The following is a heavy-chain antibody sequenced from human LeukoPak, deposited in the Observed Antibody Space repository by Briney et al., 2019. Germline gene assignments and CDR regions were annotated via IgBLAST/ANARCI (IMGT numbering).Heavy chain of an antibody. Sequence: ASVKVSCKASGYTFTGYYMHWVRQAPGQGLEWMGWINPNSGGTNYAQKFQGRVTMTRDTSISTAYMELSRLRSDDTAVYYCARDSSIAARLIDYWGQGTLVTVSS. CDR1: GYTFTGYY. J-gene: IGHJ4*02. V-gene: IGHV1-2*02. D-gene: IGHD6-6*01. CDR2: INPNSGGT. CDR3: ARDSSIAARLIDY.